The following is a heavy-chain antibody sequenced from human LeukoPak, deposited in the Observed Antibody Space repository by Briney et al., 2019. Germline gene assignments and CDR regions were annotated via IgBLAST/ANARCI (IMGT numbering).Heavy chain of an antibody. Sequence: GGSLKISCKGSGYSFTSYWIGWVRQMPGKGLEWMGIIYPGGSDPRYSPSFQGQVTISADKSIRTAYLQWSSLKASDTAMYDCARLSWSDCSCSSCYTTYFDYWGQGTLVTVSS. CDR1: GYSFTSYW. D-gene: IGHD2-2*02. V-gene: IGHV5-51*01. J-gene: IGHJ4*02. CDR3: ARLSWSDCSCSSCYTTYFDY. CDR2: IYPGGSDP.